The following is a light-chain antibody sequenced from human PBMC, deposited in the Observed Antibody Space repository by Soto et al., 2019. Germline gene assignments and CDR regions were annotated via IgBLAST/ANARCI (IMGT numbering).Light chain of an antibody. Sequence: QSALTQPASVSGSPGQSVTISCTGTISDVGGYNYVSWYQQHPGKAPKLMIYDVSNRPSDVSNRIPGSKSGDTDSLTISGLQVEDEAEYYYTSYTGSGILVIFGTGTKLTVL. CDR3: TSYTGSGILVI. J-gene: IGLJ1*01. V-gene: IGLV2-14*01. CDR2: DVS. CDR1: ISDVGGYNY.